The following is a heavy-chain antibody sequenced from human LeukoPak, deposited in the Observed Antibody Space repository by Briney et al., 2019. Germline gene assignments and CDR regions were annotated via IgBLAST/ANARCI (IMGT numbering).Heavy chain of an antibody. CDR1: GGSFSGYY. D-gene: IGHD3-10*01. CDR2: INHSGST. Sequence: PSETLSPTCAVYGGSFSGYYWSWIRQPPGKGLEWVGEINHSGSTNYNPSLKSRVTISVDTSKNQFSLKLSSVTAADTAVYYCARELTYYYGSGSSYYYGMDVWGKGTTVTVSS. CDR3: ARELTYYYGSGSSYYYGMDV. V-gene: IGHV4-34*01. J-gene: IGHJ6*04.